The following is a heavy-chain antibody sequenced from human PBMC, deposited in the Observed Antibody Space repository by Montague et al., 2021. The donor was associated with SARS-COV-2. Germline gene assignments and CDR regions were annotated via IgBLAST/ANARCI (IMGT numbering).Heavy chain of an antibody. D-gene: IGHD5-12*01. J-gene: IGHJ6*02. Sequence: TLSLTCTVSGGSISSGSYYWSWIRQPAGKGLEWIGRIYTSGSTNYNPSLKSRVTISVDTSKNQFSLKLSSVTAADTAVYYCARDRPPVATTFYYYCYGMDVWGQGTTVTVSS. CDR2: IYTSGST. CDR1: GGSISSGSYY. CDR3: ARDRPPVATTFYYYCYGMDV. V-gene: IGHV4-61*02.